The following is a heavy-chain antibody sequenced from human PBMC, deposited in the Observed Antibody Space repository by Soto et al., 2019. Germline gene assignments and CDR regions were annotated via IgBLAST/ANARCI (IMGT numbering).Heavy chain of an antibody. J-gene: IGHJ4*02. CDR3: ARAYCSGGTCYSFFDY. D-gene: IGHD2-15*01. V-gene: IGHV4-39*01. Sequence: QLRLQESGPGLVKPSETLSLTCTVSGGSISSSPYYWGWIRQPPGKGLEWIGTMSYSGSTYYNPSLKSRVTIFADTSKNQFSLKTSSVTAADTAVYYCARAYCSGGTCYSFFDYWGQGTLVTVSS. CDR2: MSYSGST. CDR1: GGSISSSPYY.